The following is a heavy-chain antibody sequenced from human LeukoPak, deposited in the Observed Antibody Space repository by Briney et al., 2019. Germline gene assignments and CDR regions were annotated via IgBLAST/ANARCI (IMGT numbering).Heavy chain of an antibody. CDR1: GFTFSSYW. CDR3: AKDKEYSYGYGSIDY. Sequence: SGGSLRLSCAASGFTFSSYWMSWVRQAPGKGLEWVANIKQDGSEKYYVDSVKGRFTISRDNAKNSLYLQMNSLRAEDTALYYCAKDKEYSYGYGSIDYWGQGTLVTVSS. D-gene: IGHD5-18*01. CDR2: IKQDGSEK. J-gene: IGHJ4*02. V-gene: IGHV3-7*03.